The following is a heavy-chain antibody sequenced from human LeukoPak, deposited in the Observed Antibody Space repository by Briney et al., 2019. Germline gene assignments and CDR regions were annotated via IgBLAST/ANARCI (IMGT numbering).Heavy chain of an antibody. CDR1: GFTFDDYT. Sequence: PGRSLRLSCAASGFTFDDYTLHWVRHAPGKGLEGVSLISWDGDSTYYADSLEGRFTISRDNSKNSLYLQMNSLRTEDTALYYCAKSLLSTSKWVSVFDYYYYYMDVWGKGTTVTVSS. CDR2: ISWDGDST. J-gene: IGHJ6*03. D-gene: IGHD3-10*01. V-gene: IGHV3-43*01. CDR3: AKSLLSTSKWVSVFDYYYYYMDV.